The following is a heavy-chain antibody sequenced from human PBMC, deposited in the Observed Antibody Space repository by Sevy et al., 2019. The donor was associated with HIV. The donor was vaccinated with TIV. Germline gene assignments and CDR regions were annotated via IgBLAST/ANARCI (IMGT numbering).Heavy chain of an antibody. D-gene: IGHD2-2*01. CDR1: GFTFSSYA. CDR3: ASVIYCSSTSCTLAVDYYYYGMDV. Sequence: GGSLRLSCAASGFTFSSYAMHWVRQAPGKGLEWVAVISYDGSNKYYADSVKGRFTISRDNSKNTLYLQMNSLRAEDTAVYYCASVIYCSSTSCTLAVDYYYYGMDVWGQGTTVTVSS. J-gene: IGHJ6*02. CDR2: ISYDGSNK. V-gene: IGHV3-30*04.